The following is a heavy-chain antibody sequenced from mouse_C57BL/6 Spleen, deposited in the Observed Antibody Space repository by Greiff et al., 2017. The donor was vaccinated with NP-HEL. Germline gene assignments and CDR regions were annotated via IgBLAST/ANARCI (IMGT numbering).Heavy chain of an antibody. CDR2: IHPNSGST. D-gene: IGHD1-1*01. J-gene: IGHJ4*01. CDR3: ARSGVITTVVASYYYAMDY. CDR1: GYTFTSYW. V-gene: IGHV1-64*01. Sequence: QVQLQQPGAELVKPGASVKLSCKASGYTFTSYWMHWVKQRPGQGLEWIGMIHPNSGSTNYNEKFKSKATLTVDKSSSTAYMQLSSLTSEDSAVYYCARSGVITTVVASYYYAMDYWGQGTSVTVSS.